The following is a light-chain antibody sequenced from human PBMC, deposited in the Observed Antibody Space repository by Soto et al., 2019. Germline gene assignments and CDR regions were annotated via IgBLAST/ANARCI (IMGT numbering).Light chain of an antibody. V-gene: IGKV3-20*01. CDR1: QSVSSSY. CDR2: GAS. CDR3: QQYGSSIT. Sequence: TQSPCTLHLSPGETAILSCRASQSVSSSYLAWNQQKPGQAPRLLIYGASSRATGIPDRFSGSGSGTDFTLTISRLEPEDFAVYYCQQYGSSITFGQGTRLEIK. J-gene: IGKJ5*01.